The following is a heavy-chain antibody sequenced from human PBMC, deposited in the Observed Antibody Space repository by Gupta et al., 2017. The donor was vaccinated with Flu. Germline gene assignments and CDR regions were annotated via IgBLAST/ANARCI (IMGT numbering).Heavy chain of an antibody. CDR3: ARGDPAEQQLVFRTTERYGMDV. Sequence: QVQLVQSGAEVKKPGSSVKVSCKASGGTFSSYAISWVRQAPGQGLEWMGGIIPIFGTANYAQKFQGRVTITADESTSTAYMELSSLRSEDTAVYYCARGDPAEQQLVFRTTERYGMDVWGQGTTVTVSS. CDR1: GGTFSSYA. J-gene: IGHJ6*02. V-gene: IGHV1-69*01. CDR2: IIPIFGTA. D-gene: IGHD6-13*01.